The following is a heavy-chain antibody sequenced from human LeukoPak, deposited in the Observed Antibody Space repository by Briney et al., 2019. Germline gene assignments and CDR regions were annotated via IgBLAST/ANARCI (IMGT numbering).Heavy chain of an antibody. CDR2: INPNSGGT. D-gene: IGHD5-24*01. CDR3: ARETGRDGYKYFDY. CDR1: GYTFTGYY. J-gene: IGHJ4*02. Sequence: ASVKVFCKASGYTFTGYYIHWVRQAPGQGLEWMGWINPNSGGTNYAQKFQDRVTMTRDTSISTAYMELSILRSDDTAVYYCARETGRDGYKYFDYWGQETLVTVSS. V-gene: IGHV1-2*02.